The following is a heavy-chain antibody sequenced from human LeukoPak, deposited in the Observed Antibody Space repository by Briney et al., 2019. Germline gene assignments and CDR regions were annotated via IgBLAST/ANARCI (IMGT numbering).Heavy chain of an antibody. CDR3: ARSLLSWRPAAMTPPAFDY. CDR1: GGSISSYY. J-gene: IGHJ4*02. D-gene: IGHD2-2*01. V-gene: IGHV4-59*01. CDR2: IYYSGST. Sequence: SETLSLTCTVSGGSISSYYWSWIRQPPGKGLEWIGYIYYSGSTNYNPSLKSRVTISVDTSKNQSSLKLSSVTAADTAVYYCARSLLSWRPAAMTPPAFDYWGQGTLVTVSS.